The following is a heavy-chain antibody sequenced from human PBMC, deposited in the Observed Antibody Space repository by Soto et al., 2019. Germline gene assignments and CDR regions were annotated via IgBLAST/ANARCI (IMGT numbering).Heavy chain of an antibody. CDR3: ARGESTIDYYYYGLDV. CDR2: ISAYNGNT. J-gene: IGHJ6*02. CDR1: GYTFTSYG. V-gene: IGHV1-18*04. Sequence: ASVKVSCKASGYTFTSYGISWVRQAPGQGLEWMGWISAYNGNTNYAQKLQGRVTMTTDTSTSTAYMELRSLRSEDTAVYYCARGESTIDYYYYGLDVWGQGTTVTVSS. D-gene: IGHD1-1*01.